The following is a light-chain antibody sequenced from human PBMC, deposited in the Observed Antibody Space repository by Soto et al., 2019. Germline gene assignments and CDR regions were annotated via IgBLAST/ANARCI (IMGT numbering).Light chain of an antibody. CDR1: SSDVGGYNY. Sequence: QAASVSGSPGQSITISCTGTSSDVGGYNYVSWYQQHPGKAPKLLIYEVRVRPSGVSIRFSGSKSANTASLTISGLQAEDEADYYCSSYTTTSTLRVFGGGTKLTVL. J-gene: IGLJ3*02. CDR3: SSYTTTSTLRV. CDR2: EVR. V-gene: IGLV2-14*01.